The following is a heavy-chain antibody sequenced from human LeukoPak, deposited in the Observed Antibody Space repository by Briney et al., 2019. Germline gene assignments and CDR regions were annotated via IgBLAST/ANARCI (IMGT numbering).Heavy chain of an antibody. V-gene: IGHV3-7*01. D-gene: IGHD2-8*01. Sequence: PGGSLRLSCAGSGFTFVTSWMARVRQAPGRGLEWVANINPDGSHKDHVDSVKGRFTISRDNAQKSVYLQMNSLRAEDTAVYYCARDPLNGALDYWGQGVLVTVSS. CDR3: ARDPLNGALDY. CDR1: GFTFVTSW. J-gene: IGHJ4*02. CDR2: INPDGSHK.